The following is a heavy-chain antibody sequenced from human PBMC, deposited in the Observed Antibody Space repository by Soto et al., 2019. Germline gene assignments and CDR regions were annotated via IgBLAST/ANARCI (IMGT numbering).Heavy chain of an antibody. CDR2: IYYSGST. CDR3: ARVRAYCGGDCYLGLGVVDY. D-gene: IGHD2-21*02. J-gene: IGHJ4*02. Sequence: SETLYLTCTVSGGSICSGDYYWRWIRQPPGKGLEWIGYIYYSGSTYYNPSLKSRVTISVDTSKNQFSLKLSSVTAADTAVYYCARVRAYCGGDCYLGLGVVDYWGQGTLVTVSS. CDR1: GGSICSGDYY. V-gene: IGHV4-30-4*01.